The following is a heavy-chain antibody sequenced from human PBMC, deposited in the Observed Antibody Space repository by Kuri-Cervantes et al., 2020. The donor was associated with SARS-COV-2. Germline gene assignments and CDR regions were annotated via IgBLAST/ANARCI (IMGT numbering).Heavy chain of an antibody. J-gene: IGHJ2*01. D-gene: IGHD3-10*01. Sequence: GGSLRLSCAASGFTLSACDMHWVRQVTGKGLEWVSTIATSGDTYYLNSVKGRFTISRESARNSLYLQMNSLRVEGTAVYYCVREAPGSASGITSFDLWGRGTLVTVSS. V-gene: IGHV3-13*01. CDR1: GFTLSACD. CDR2: IATSGDT. CDR3: VREAPGSASGITSFDL.